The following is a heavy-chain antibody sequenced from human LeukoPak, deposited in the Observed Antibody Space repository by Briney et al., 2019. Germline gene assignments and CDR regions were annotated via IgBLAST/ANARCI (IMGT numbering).Heavy chain of an antibody. D-gene: IGHD3-3*01. Sequence: PSETLSLTCTVSGGSISSYYWSWIRQPPGKGLEWIGYIYYSGSTNYNPSLKSRVTISIDTSKNQFSLKLSSVTAADTAVYYCARAGNPTYYDLWSGYTNWFDPWGQGTLVTVSS. CDR2: IYYSGST. CDR1: GGSISSYY. CDR3: ARAGNPTYYDLWSGYTNWFDP. J-gene: IGHJ5*02. V-gene: IGHV4-59*01.